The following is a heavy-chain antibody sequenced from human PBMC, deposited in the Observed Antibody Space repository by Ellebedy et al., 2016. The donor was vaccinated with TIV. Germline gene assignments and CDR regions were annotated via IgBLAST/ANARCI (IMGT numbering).Heavy chain of an antibody. CDR2: IGSKGYGGTT. CDR1: GFTFGDFA. CDR3: TREAANWNYPYYYYNGMDV. J-gene: IGHJ6*02. Sequence: GGSLRLSXAASGFTFGDFAISWVRQVPGKGLEWVGFIGSKGYGGTTQYAASVKGRFTISRDDSKSIAYLQMNSLKTEDTALYYCTREAANWNYPYYYYNGMDVWGQGTTVTVSS. V-gene: IGHV3-49*04. D-gene: IGHD1-7*01.